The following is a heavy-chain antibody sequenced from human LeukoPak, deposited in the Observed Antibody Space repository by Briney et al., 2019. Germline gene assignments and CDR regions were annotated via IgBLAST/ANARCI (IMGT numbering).Heavy chain of an antibody. CDR3: AEDQRWESPHYLDS. CDR1: GFTFSSSA. CDR2: ISASGGST. Sequence: GGSLRLSCAASGFTFSSSAMSWVRQVPGKGLEWVSGISASGGSTYYADSVRGRFTISRDNSKNTLYVQMNSLGDEDTAVYYCAEDQRWESPHYLDSWGQGTLVTVSS. V-gene: IGHV3-23*01. J-gene: IGHJ4*02. D-gene: IGHD1-26*01.